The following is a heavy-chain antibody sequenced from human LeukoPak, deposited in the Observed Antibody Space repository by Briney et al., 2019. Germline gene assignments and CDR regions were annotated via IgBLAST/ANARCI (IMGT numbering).Heavy chain of an antibody. CDR2: ISSSSSYI. D-gene: IGHD2/OR15-2a*01. V-gene: IGHV3-21*01. J-gene: IGHJ6*02. Sequence: GGSLRLSFVASGFTFSSYAMSWVRQAPGKGLEWVSSISSSSSYIYYADSVKGRFTISRDNAKNSLYLQMNSLRAEDTAVYYCARIVTLGRGMDVWGQGTTVTVSS. CDR3: ARIVTLGRGMDV. CDR1: GFTFSSYA.